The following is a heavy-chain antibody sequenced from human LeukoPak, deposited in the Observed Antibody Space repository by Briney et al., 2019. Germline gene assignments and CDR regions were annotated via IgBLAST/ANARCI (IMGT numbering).Heavy chain of an antibody. J-gene: IGHJ4*02. D-gene: IGHD5-18*01. CDR3: ARRPRYSYGFDY. CDR2: IYYSGST. Sequence: PSETLSLTCTVSGGSISSSSYYWGWIRQPPGKGLEWIGYIYYSGSTYYNPSLKSRVTISVDTSKNQFSLKLSSVTAADTAVYYCARRPRYSYGFDYWGQGTLVTVSS. CDR1: GGSISSSSYY. V-gene: IGHV4-61*05.